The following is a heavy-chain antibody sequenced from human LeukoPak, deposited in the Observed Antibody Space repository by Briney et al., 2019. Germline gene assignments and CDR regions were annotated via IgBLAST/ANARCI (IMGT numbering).Heavy chain of an antibody. CDR1: GFTFSSYS. J-gene: IGHJ4*02. CDR3: ARGKDIVVVVAAVDY. D-gene: IGHD2-15*01. Sequence: GRSLRLSCAASGFTFSSYSMNWVRQAPGKGLEWVSSISSSSSYICYADSVKGRFTISRDNAKNSLYLQMNSLRAEDTAVYYCARGKDIVVVVAAVDYWGQGTLVTVSS. V-gene: IGHV3-21*01. CDR2: ISSSSSYI.